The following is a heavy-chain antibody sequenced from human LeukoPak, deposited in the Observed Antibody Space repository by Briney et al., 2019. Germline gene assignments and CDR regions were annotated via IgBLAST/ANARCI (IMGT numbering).Heavy chain of an antibody. CDR1: GGSISSSSYY. D-gene: IGHD3-22*01. J-gene: IGHJ4*02. CDR2: IYYSGST. Sequence: SETLSLTCTVCGGSISSSSYYWGWIRQPPGKGLEGSGSIYYSGSTYYNPSLKSRVTISVDTSQNQFSLKLSSVTAADTAVYYCAREYYDSSCWGQGTLVTVSS. CDR3: AREYYDSSC. V-gene: IGHV4-39*02.